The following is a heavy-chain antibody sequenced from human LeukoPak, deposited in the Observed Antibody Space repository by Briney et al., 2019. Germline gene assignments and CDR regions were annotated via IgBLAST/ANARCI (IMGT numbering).Heavy chain of an antibody. J-gene: IGHJ5*02. CDR3: ARHARSGVDWFDP. V-gene: IGHV4-4*09. Sequence: SETLSLTCTVSGGSISSYYWSWIRQPPGKGLEWIGYIYTSGSTNYNPSLKSRVTIPVDTSKNQFSLKLSSVTAADTAVYYCARHARSGVDWFDPWGQGTLVTVSS. CDR2: IYTSGST. D-gene: IGHD3-10*01. CDR1: GGSISSYY.